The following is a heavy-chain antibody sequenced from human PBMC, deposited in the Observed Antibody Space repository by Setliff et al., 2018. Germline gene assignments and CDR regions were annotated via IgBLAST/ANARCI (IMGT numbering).Heavy chain of an antibody. V-gene: IGHV3-30*02. D-gene: IGHD2-8*01. CDR2: VRFDGSYK. CDR1: GFVFGTYG. Sequence: GESLKISCAASGFVFGTYGMHWVRQAPGKGLDWVASVRFDGSYKVYADSVKGRFTISRDNSENTLFLQMTSPRPEDTGIYYCAKVKKPLIRGSGFDYWGRGTLVTVSS. J-gene: IGHJ4*02. CDR3: AKVKKPLIRGSGFDY.